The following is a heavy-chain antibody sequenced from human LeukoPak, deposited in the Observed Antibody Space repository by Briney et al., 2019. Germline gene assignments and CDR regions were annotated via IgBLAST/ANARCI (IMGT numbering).Heavy chain of an antibody. J-gene: IGHJ5*02. Sequence: PGGSLRLSCAASGFTFSLYAMNWVRQPPGKGLEWVGSVYYTGVTTTNPFFRSRMSISLDTSKNQFSLNLTSVTAADAAVYYCARERSSSGGHNWFDPWGQGTLVTVSS. CDR3: ARERSSSGGHNWFDP. D-gene: IGHD4-23*01. V-gene: IGHV4-59*01. CDR1: GFTFSLYA. CDR2: VYYTGVT.